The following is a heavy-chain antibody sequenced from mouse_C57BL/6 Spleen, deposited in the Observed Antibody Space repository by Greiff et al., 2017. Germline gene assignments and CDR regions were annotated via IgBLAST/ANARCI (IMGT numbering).Heavy chain of an antibody. Sequence: EVMLVESGGGLVQPKGSLKLSCAASGFSFNTYAMNWVRQAPGKGLEWVARIRSKSNNYANYYADSVKDRFTISRYDSESMLYLQMNNLKTEDTAMYYCVRHTGTRAMDYGGQGTSVTVSS. J-gene: IGHJ4*01. D-gene: IGHD4-1*01. CDR2: IRSKSNNYAN. V-gene: IGHV10-1*01. CDR3: VRHTGTRAMDY. CDR1: GFSFNTYA.